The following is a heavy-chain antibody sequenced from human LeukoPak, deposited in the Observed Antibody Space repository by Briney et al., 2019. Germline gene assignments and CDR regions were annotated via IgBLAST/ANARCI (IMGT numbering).Heavy chain of an antibody. J-gene: IGHJ6*03. V-gene: IGHV3-20*04. CDR3: AKDALEYYYYYYMDV. CDR1: GFTFDDYG. D-gene: IGHD6-6*01. Sequence: GGSLRLSCAASGFTFDDYGMSWVRQAPGKGLEWVSGINWNGGSTGYADSVKGRFTISRDNSKNTLYLQMNSLRVDDTAVYYCAKDALEYYYYYYMDVWGKGTTVTVSS. CDR2: INWNGGST.